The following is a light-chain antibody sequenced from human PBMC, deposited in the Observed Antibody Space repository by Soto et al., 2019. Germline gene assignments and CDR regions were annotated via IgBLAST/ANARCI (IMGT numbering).Light chain of an antibody. CDR2: DVR. CDR3: SSYTSSSTVV. Sequence: QSVLTQPASVSGSPGQSITISCTGTSSDVGGYDYVSWYQQYPGKAPKLTIYDVRNRPSGVSNRFSGSKSGNTASLTISGLQPEDEADYYCSSYTSSSTVVFGGGTQLTVL. CDR1: SSDVGGYDY. V-gene: IGLV2-14*01. J-gene: IGLJ2*01.